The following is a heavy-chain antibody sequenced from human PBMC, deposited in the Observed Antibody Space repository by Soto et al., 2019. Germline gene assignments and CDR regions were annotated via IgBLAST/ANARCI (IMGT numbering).Heavy chain of an antibody. J-gene: IGHJ1*01. V-gene: IGHV1-69*06. Sequence: QVQLVQSGAEVKKPGSSVMVSCKASGGTFSSYAISWVRQAPGQGLEWMGGIIPIFGTANYAQKFQGRVTITADKSTSTAYMELSSLRSEDTAVYYCARSRYYYDSSGYYFQHWGQGTLVTVSS. CDR1: GGTFSSYA. CDR3: ARSRYYYDSSGYYFQH. CDR2: IIPIFGTA. D-gene: IGHD3-22*01.